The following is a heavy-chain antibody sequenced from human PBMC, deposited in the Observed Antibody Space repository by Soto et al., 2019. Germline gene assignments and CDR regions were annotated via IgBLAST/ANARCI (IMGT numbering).Heavy chain of an antibody. V-gene: IGHV3-30*04. CDR2: ISYDGRNK. J-gene: IGHJ4*02. D-gene: IGHD6-19*01. CDR3: ARDSSGWYDY. CDR1: GFTFSSYA. Sequence: GGSLRLSCVASGFTFSSYAMHWVRQAPGKGLEWVAVISYDGRNKYYADSVKGRFTISRDNSKNTLYLQMNSLSAEDTAVYYCARDSSGWYDYWGQGTLVTVSS.